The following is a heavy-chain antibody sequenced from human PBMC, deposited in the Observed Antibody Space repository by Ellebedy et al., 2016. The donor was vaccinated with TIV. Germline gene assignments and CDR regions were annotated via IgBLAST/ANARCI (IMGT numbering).Heavy chain of an antibody. Sequence: PGGSLRLSCAASGFTFGSYAMSWVRQAPGKGLEWVSTITGSGGSTYYADSVKGRFTISRDNSKNTLFLRMSSLSAEDTAVYYCASDPLLQWLFDDWGQGTLVTVSS. J-gene: IGHJ4*02. V-gene: IGHV3-23*01. CDR1: GFTFGSYA. D-gene: IGHD6-19*01. CDR3: ASDPLLQWLFDD. CDR2: ITGSGGST.